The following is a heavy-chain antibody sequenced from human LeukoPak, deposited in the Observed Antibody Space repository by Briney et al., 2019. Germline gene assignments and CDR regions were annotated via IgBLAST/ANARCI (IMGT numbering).Heavy chain of an antibody. CDR2: IYYSGST. CDR3: ARDGPRYDSSGYDY. D-gene: IGHD3-22*01. V-gene: IGHV4-59*01. CDR1: GGSISSYY. J-gene: IGHJ4*02. Sequence: SETLSLTCTVSGGSISSYYWSWIRQPPGKGLEWIGYIYYSGSTNYNPSLKSRVTISVDTSKNQFSLKLSSVTAADTAVYYCARDGPRYDSSGYDYWGQGTLVTVSS.